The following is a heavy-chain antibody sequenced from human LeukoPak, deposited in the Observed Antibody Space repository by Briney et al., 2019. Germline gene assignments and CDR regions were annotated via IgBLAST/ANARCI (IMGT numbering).Heavy chain of an antibody. V-gene: IGHV3-13*01. CDR3: ARFSGGSCYDY. CDR2: IGTAGDT. Sequence: GGSLRLSCAASGFTFSSYDMHWVRHATGKGLEWVSAIGTAGDTYYPGSVKGRFTISRENAKNSLYLQMNSLRAEDTAVYYCARFSGGSCYDYWGQGTLVTVSS. CDR1: GFTFSSYD. J-gene: IGHJ4*02. D-gene: IGHD2-15*01.